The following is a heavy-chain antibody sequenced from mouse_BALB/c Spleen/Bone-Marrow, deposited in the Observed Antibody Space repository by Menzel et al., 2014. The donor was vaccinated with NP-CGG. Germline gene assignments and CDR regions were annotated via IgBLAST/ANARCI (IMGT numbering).Heavy chain of an antibody. CDR3: ARTYRPYALDY. D-gene: IGHD2-14*01. Sequence: EVQGVESGGGLVKPGGSLKLSCAASGFTFSDYYMYWVRQTPDRRLEWVATISDGGDYTDYPDNVKGRFTTSRDNAKNTLYLQMSSLKSEDTAMYYCARTYRPYALDYWGQGTSVTVSS. CDR2: ISDGGDYT. CDR1: GFTFSDYY. J-gene: IGHJ4*01. V-gene: IGHV5-4*02.